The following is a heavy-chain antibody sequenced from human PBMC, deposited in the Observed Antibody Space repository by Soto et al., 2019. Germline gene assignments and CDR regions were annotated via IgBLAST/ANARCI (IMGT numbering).Heavy chain of an antibody. J-gene: IGHJ5*02. V-gene: IGHV4-39*07. CDR2: IYYSGTT. D-gene: IGHD2-15*01. CDR3: ARLMGYCSGGSCWHNWFDP. Sequence: SSETLSLTCTVSGGSISSSSYYWGWIRQPPGKGLEWIGYIYYSGTTNYNPSLKSRVTISVDTSKNQFSLKLSSVTAADTAVYYCARLMGYCSGGSCWHNWFDPWGQGTLVTVSS. CDR1: GGSISSSSYY.